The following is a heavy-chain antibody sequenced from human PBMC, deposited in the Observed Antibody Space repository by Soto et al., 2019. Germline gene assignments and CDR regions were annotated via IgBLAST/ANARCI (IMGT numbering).Heavy chain of an antibody. D-gene: IGHD6-13*01. CDR3: AKERVKPKTKNNWFDP. Sequence: GGSLRLSCAASGFTFSSYAMSWVRQAPGKGLEWVSAISGSGGSTYYADSVKGRFTISRDNSKNTLYLQMNSLRAEDTAVYYCAKERVKPKTKNNWFDPWGQGTLVTVSS. V-gene: IGHV3-23*01. J-gene: IGHJ5*02. CDR1: GFTFSSYA. CDR2: ISGSGGST.